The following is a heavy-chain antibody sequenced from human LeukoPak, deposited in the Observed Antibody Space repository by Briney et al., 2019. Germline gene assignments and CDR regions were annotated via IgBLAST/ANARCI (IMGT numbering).Heavy chain of an antibody. Sequence: GGSLRLSCAASGFTFSSYAMSWVRQAPGKGLEWVSAISGSGGSTYYADSVKGRFTISRDNSKNTLYLQMNSLRAEDTAVYYCAKPSGMVRGAGQTGEYYWGQGTLVTVSS. D-gene: IGHD3-10*01. CDR3: AKPSGMVRGAGQTGEYY. CDR1: GFTFSSYA. V-gene: IGHV3-23*01. CDR2: ISGSGGST. J-gene: IGHJ4*02.